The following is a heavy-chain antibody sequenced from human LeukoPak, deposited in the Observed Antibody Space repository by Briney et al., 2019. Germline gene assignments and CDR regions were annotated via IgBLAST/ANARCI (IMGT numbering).Heavy chain of an antibody. D-gene: IGHD3-9*01. Sequence: PGGSLRLSCAASGFTFSSYWMSWVRQAPGKGLEWVANIKQDGSEKYYVDSVKGRFTISRDNAKNSLYLQMNSLRAEDTAAYYCARERTYYDILTGYYNAFDIWGQGTMVTVSS. CDR1: GFTFSSYW. CDR2: IKQDGSEK. CDR3: ARERTYYDILTGYYNAFDI. V-gene: IGHV3-7*03. J-gene: IGHJ3*02.